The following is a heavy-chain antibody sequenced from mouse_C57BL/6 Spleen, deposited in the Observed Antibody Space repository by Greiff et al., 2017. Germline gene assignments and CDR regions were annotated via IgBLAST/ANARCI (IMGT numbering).Heavy chain of an antibody. CDR2: IHPNSGST. J-gene: IGHJ2*01. CDR3: ARGNYYGSPCFDY. V-gene: IGHV1-64*01. Sequence: QVQLKQPGAELVKPGASVKLSCKASGYTFTSYWLHWVKQRPGQGLEWIGMIHPNSGSTNYNEKFKSKATLTVDKSSSTAYMQLSSLTSEDSAVYYCARGNYYGSPCFDYWGQGTTLTVSS. D-gene: IGHD1-1*01. CDR1: GYTFTSYW.